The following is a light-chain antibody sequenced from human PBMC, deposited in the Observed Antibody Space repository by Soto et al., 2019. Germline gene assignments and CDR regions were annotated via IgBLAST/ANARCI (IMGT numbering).Light chain of an antibody. J-gene: IGLJ3*02. Sequence: QSALTQPASVSGSPGQSITISCTETNSDVGAYNYVSWFQQHPGKAPKLIIFEVSNRPSGVSHRFSGSKSGNTASLTISGLQTEDEADYYCLSYTITSILVFGGGTKVTVL. CDR2: EVS. CDR3: LSYTITSILV. CDR1: NSDVGAYNY. V-gene: IGLV2-14*01.